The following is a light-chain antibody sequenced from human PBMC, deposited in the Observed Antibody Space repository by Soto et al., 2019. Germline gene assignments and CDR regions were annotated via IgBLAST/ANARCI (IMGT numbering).Light chain of an antibody. CDR3: QQRSNWPPGKT. CDR2: DAS. V-gene: IGKV3-11*01. J-gene: IGKJ1*01. Sequence: EIVLTQSPATLSLSPGERATLSCRASQSVSSYLAWYQQKPGQAPRLLIYDASNRATGIPARFSGSGSGTDFTLTLSSLEPEDFAVYYCQQRSNWPPGKTFGQGTKVEIK. CDR1: QSVSSY.